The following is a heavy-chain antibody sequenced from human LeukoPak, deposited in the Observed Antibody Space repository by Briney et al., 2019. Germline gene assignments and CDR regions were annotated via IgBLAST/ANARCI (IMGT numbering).Heavy chain of an antibody. CDR3: AKDIALQQLGYYFDY. CDR2: LSGSGGGT. CDR1: GFTFSSYA. V-gene: IGHV3-23*01. D-gene: IGHD6-13*01. J-gene: IGHJ4*02. Sequence: PGGSLRLSCATSGFTFSSYAMSWVRQAPGRGLEWVSSLSGSGGGTYYADSVRGRCTISRDNSKNTLYLQMNSLRAEDTALYYCAKDIALQQLGYYFDYWGQGTLVTVSS.